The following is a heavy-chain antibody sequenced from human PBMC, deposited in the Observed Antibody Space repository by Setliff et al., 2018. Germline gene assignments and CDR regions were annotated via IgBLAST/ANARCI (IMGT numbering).Heavy chain of an antibody. Sequence: GASVKVSCKASGYTFTSYAMNWVRQAPGQGLEWMGWINTNTGNPTYAQGFTGRFVFSLDTSVSTAYLQISSLKAEDTAVYYCARGPLHYDFWSGYYTVSWFDPWGQRTLVTVSS. V-gene: IGHV7-4-1*02. J-gene: IGHJ5*02. CDR2: INTNTGNP. D-gene: IGHD3-3*01. CDR3: ARGPLHYDFWSGYYTVSWFDP. CDR1: GYTFTSYA.